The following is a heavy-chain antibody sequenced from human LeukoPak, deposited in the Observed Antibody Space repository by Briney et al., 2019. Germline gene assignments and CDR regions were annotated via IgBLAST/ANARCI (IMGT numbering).Heavy chain of an antibody. Sequence: ASVKVSCKASGGTFSSYAISWVRQAPGQGLEWMGWINPNSGGTNYAQKFQGRVTMTRDTSISTAYMELSRLRSDDTAVYYCARGGSSSWYWFDPWGQGTLVTVSS. CDR1: GGTFSSYA. D-gene: IGHD6-13*01. CDR3: ARGGSSSWYWFDP. CDR2: INPNSGGT. V-gene: IGHV1-2*02. J-gene: IGHJ5*02.